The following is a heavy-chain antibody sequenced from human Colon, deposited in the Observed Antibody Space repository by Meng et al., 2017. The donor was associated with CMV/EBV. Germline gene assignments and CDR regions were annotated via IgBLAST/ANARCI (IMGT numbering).Heavy chain of an antibody. D-gene: IGHD3-3*01. Sequence: SGGYYSSWIRQHPGKGLEWIGYIYYSGSTYYNPSLKSRFTISVDTSKNQFSLKLSSVTAADTAVYYCARGVFRVVIRSRAVGYFDYWGQGTLVTVSS. CDR2: IYYSGST. J-gene: IGHJ4*02. CDR3: ARGVFRVVIRSRAVGYFDY. CDR1: SGGYY. V-gene: IGHV4-31*02.